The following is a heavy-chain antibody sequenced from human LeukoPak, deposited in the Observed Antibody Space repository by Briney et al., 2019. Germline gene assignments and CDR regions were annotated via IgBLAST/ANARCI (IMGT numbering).Heavy chain of an antibody. J-gene: IGHJ3*02. CDR1: GGSISSYY. CDR2: TYYSGST. CDR3: ARDRGGRDAFDI. D-gene: IGHD3-10*01. Sequence: PSETLSLTCTVSGGSISSYYWSWIRQPPGKGLEWIGYTYYSGSTNYNPSLKSRVTISVDTSKNQFSLKLSSVTAADTAVYYCARDRGGRDAFDIWGQGTMVTVSS. V-gene: IGHV4-59*01.